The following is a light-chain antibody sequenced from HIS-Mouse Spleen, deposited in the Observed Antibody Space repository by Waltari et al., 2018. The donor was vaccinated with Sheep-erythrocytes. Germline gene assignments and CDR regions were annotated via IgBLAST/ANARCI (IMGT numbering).Light chain of an antibody. CDR1: QGISSA. CDR3: QQFNNYPRT. Sequence: AIQLTQSPSSLAASVGDRVTITCRASQGISSALAWYQQKPGKAPKLLIYEASSLESGVPSSFSGSGSWTDFTLTISSLQPEDFATYYCQQFNNYPRTFGQGTKVEIK. CDR2: EAS. V-gene: IGKV1D-13*01. J-gene: IGKJ1*01.